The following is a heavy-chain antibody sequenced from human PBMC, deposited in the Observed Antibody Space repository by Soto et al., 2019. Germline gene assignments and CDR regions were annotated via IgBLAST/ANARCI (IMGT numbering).Heavy chain of an antibody. J-gene: IGHJ4*02. D-gene: IGHD6-19*01. V-gene: IGHV3-30*18. Sequence: QVQLVESGGGVVQPGRSLRLSCAASGFTFSSYGMHWVRQAPGKGLEWVAVISYDGSNKYYADSVKGRFTISRDNSKNTLYLQMNSLRAEGTAVYYCAKDPPGYSSGWTQRYYFDYWGQGTLVTVSS. CDR3: AKDPPGYSSGWTQRYYFDY. CDR2: ISYDGSNK. CDR1: GFTFSSYG.